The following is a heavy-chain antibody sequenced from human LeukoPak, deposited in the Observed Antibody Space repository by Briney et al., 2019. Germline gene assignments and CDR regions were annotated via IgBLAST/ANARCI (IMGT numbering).Heavy chain of an antibody. CDR2: INTSGGST. Sequence: GGSLRLSCVASGFTFRHYDMSWVRQAPGKGLEWVSSINTSGGSTYYADSLQGRFTISRDNAKNSVYLQMDSLRAEDTAVYYCAKVGKTENYYGSGRFSYYYYMDVWGKGTTVTISS. CDR1: GFTFRHYD. V-gene: IGHV3-23*01. J-gene: IGHJ6*03. D-gene: IGHD3-10*01. CDR3: AKVGKTENYYGSGRFSYYYYMDV.